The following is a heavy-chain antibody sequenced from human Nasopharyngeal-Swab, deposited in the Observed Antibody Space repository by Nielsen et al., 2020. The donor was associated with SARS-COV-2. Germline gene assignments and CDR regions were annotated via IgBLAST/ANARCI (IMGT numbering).Heavy chain of an antibody. CDR1: GYTFTSYA. J-gene: IGHJ6*02. V-gene: IGHV1-3*01. CDR3: AFGIAVAGPMGYYGMDV. D-gene: IGHD6-19*01. CDR2: INAGNGNT. Sequence: ASVKVSCKASGYTFTSYAMHWVRQAPGQRLKWMGWINAGNGNTKYSQKFQGRVTITRDTSASTAYMELSSLRSEDTAVYYCAFGIAVAGPMGYYGMDVWGQGTTVTVSS.